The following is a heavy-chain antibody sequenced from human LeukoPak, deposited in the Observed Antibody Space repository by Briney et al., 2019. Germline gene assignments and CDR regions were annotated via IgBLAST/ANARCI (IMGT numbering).Heavy chain of an antibody. CDR2: KSYDGSNK. J-gene: IGHJ4*02. D-gene: IGHD6-13*01. CDR3: AKDWYAGIAAAGNFDY. CDR1: GFTFSSYG. V-gene: IGHV3-30*18. Sequence: PGRSLRLSCAASGFTFSSYGMHWVRQAPGKGLEWVAVKSYDGSNKYYADSVKGRFTISRDNSKNTLYLQMNSLRAEDTAVYYCAKDWYAGIAAAGNFDYWGQGTLVTVSS.